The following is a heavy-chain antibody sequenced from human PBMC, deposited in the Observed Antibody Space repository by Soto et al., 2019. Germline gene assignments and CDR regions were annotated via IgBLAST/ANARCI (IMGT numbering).Heavy chain of an antibody. V-gene: IGHV3-33*01. CDR1: GFAFNRFG. D-gene: IGHD6-13*01. CDR2: IWYDESNK. J-gene: IGHJ6*02. CDR3: VRDDGVAAAGPFYYYAVAV. Sequence: QVQLVESGGGVVRPGRSLRLSCAASGFAFNRFGVHWVRQAPGKGLEWVAVIWYDESNKFYADSVKGRFSISRDNSKNPLYLQMNSLRAEDTAVYYCVRDDGVAAAGPFYYYAVAVWGQGTTVIVSS.